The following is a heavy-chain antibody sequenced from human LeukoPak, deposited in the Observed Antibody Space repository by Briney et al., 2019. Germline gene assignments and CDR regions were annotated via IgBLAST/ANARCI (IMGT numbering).Heavy chain of an antibody. Sequence: PGGSLRLSCAASGFIVSSNYMNWVRQPPGKGLEWVSVIYTDGSTYYADSVKGRFTISRDISRNTVHLQMNSLRAGDTAVYYCARDPHGYNSYFDYWGQGTLVTVSS. CDR2: IYTDGST. D-gene: IGHD5-24*01. V-gene: IGHV3-53*01. CDR1: GFIVSSNY. CDR3: ARDPHGYNSYFDY. J-gene: IGHJ4*02.